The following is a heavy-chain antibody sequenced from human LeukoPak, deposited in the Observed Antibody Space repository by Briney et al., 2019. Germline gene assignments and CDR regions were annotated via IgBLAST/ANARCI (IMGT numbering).Heavy chain of an antibody. CDR2: ISPYDDST. J-gene: IGHJ3*01. V-gene: IGHV1-18*01. Sequence: GDSATVSFKASGYSFSTFGITWVRQAPGQGLEWMGWISPYDDSTANGQKFEGRVTMTRDTSTNTAYMELRSLTSDDTALYYCAKVDPPIAVRAPGDAFDLWGQGTMVIVSS. D-gene: IGHD6-19*01. CDR3: AKVDPPIAVRAPGDAFDL. CDR1: GYSFSTFG.